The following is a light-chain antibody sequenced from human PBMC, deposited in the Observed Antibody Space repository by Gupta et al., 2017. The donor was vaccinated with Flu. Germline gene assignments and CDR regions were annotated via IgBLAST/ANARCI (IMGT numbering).Light chain of an antibody. CDR1: RSVYIY. CDR3: QQYHNWPWT. Sequence: EIVTTQSLSTLSASPGERATVSCRASRSVYIYVAWYQHKPGQPPRLLVYGPSTRATGVPVRFSGGGSGTDFTLTISSLQSEDFAVYFCQQYHNWPWTLGQGTLVEIK. V-gene: IGKV3-15*01. CDR2: GPS. J-gene: IGKJ1*01.